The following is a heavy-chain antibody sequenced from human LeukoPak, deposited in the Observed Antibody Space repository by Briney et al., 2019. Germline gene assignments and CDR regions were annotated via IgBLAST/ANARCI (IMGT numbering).Heavy chain of an antibody. CDR2: INHSGST. J-gene: IGHJ4*02. CDR1: GGSFSGYY. V-gene: IGHV4-34*01. CDR3: ASPSGSYLLGFDY. Sequence: PSETLSLTCAVYGGSFSGYYWSWIRQPPGKGLKWVGVINHSGSTNYNPSLKSRLTISVDTSKNQFSLKLSSVTAAATAVYYCASPSGSYLLGFDYWGQGTLVTVSS. D-gene: IGHD1-26*01.